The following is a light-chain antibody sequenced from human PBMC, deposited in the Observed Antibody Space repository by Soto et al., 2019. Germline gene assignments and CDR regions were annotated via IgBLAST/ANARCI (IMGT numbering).Light chain of an antibody. CDR1: QSISSY. J-gene: IGKJ5*01. V-gene: IGKV1-39*01. CDR2: GAS. CDR3: QQSYSPPWT. Sequence: DVPLTLSPSSLSASVGDRGTMICRASQSISSYLNWYQQKPGKAPKLLIDGASSLQSGAPSRFSGSGSGTEFTLTISSLQAEDVATYSCQQSYSPPWTFGQGTRLEIK.